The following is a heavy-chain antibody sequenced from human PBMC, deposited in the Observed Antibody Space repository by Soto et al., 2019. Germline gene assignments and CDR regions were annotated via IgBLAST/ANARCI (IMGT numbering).Heavy chain of an antibody. CDR3: AHGGHLENDFSLNH. CDR2: IYWNDDQ. CDR1: GFSLNTRGVG. D-gene: IGHD3-3*01. Sequence: QITLEESGPTMVKPTQTLTLTCTFSGFSLNTRGVGVGWIRQPPGKALEWLTLIYWNDDQRYSPSPKNRLTMTKDIPKSQVVLTITNVAPGDTSTYYCAHGGHLENDFSLNHWGQGSLVTVSS. J-gene: IGHJ5*02. V-gene: IGHV2-5*01.